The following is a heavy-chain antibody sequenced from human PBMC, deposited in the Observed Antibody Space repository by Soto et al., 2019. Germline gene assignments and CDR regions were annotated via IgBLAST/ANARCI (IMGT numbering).Heavy chain of an antibody. CDR3: ARGIRVFTHGYNYGMDV. D-gene: IGHD2-2*02. V-gene: IGHV1-8*01. CDR1: GYTFTSYD. J-gene: IGHJ6*02. Sequence: ASVKVSYKASGYTFTSYDINWVRQATGQGREWMGLINPNSGNTGYAQKFPGSVTMTKNTSISTAYMELSSLRSEDTAVYYCARGIRVFTHGYNYGMDVWGQGTTVTSP. CDR2: INPNSGNT.